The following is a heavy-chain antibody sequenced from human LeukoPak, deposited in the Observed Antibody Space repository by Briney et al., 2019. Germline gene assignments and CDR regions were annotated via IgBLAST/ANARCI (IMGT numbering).Heavy chain of an antibody. CDR1: GGSISSGSAY. V-gene: IGHV4-39*01. CDR3: VSPRGFSYGYFDY. D-gene: IGHD5-18*01. J-gene: IGHJ4*02. CDR2: IYYSKNT. Sequence: SETLSLTCTVSGGSISSGSAYWGWIRQPPGKGPEWIGSIYYSKNTYYNPSLKSRVTISADTSKNQFSLTLGSVSATDTAVYYCVSPRGFSYGYFDYWGQGTLVTVSS.